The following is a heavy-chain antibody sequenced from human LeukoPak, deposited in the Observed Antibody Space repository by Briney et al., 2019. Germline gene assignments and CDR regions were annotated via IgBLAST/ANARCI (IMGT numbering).Heavy chain of an antibody. Sequence: SETLSLTCTVSGGSISSSSYYWGWIRQPPGKGLEWIGSIYYSGSTYYNPSLKSRVTISVDTSKNQFSLKLSSVTAADTAVYYCVRLAMVRGATLADPWGQGTLVTVSS. V-gene: IGHV4-39*01. CDR3: VRLAMVRGATLADP. CDR2: IYYSGST. J-gene: IGHJ5*02. CDR1: GGSISSSSYY. D-gene: IGHD3-10*01.